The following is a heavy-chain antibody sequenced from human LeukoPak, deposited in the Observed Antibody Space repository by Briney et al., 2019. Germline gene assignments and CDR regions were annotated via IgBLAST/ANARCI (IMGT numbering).Heavy chain of an antibody. V-gene: IGHV1-18*01. J-gene: IGHJ4*02. D-gene: IGHD4-23*01. CDR2: ISAYNGNT. CDR1: GGTFSSYA. CDR3: ARDRRRGVVTPDY. Sequence: GASVKVSCKASGGTFSSYAISWVRQAPGQGLEWMGWISAYNGNTNYAQKLQGRVTMTTDTSTSTAYMEPRSLRSDDTAVYYCARDRRRGVVTPDYWGQGTLVTVSS.